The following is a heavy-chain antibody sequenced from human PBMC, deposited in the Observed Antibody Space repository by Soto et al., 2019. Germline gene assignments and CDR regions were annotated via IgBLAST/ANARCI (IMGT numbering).Heavy chain of an antibody. V-gene: IGHV1-2*04. CDR1: GYTFTGYY. CDR3: ARGGYDFWSGPIYYHYGMHV. J-gene: IGHJ6*02. D-gene: IGHD3-3*01. CDR2: INPNSGGT. Sequence: GASVKVSCKASGYTFTGYYMHWVRQAPGQGLGWMGWINPNSGGTNYAQKFQGWVAMTRDTSISTAYMELSRLRSDDTAVYYCARGGYDFWSGPIYYHYGMHVWGQGTTVTSP.